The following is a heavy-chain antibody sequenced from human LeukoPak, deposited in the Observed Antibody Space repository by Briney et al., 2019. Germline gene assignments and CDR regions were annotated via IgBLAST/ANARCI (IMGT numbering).Heavy chain of an antibody. J-gene: IGHJ4*02. CDR1: GFTFRRYG. Sequence: GGSLRLSCAASGFTFRRYGMIWVRQAPGKGLEWVSRIHRDGTSTSYAESVKGRFTISRDNAKNTLYLQMDSLRAEDTAVYYCVREVSPERLDSWGQGTLVTVSS. D-gene: IGHD1-1*01. CDR2: IHRDGTST. V-gene: IGHV3-74*01. CDR3: VREVSPERLDS.